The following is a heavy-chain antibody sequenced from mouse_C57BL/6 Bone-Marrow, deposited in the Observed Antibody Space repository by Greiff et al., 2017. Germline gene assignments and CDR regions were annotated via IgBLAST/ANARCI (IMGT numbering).Heavy chain of an antibody. V-gene: IGHV1-81*01. Sequence: VQLQQSGAELARPGASVKLSCKASGYTFTSYGISWVKQRTGQGLEWIGEIYPRSGNTYYNEKFKGKATLTADKSSSTAYMELRSLTSEDSAVYFCARSGRGENYAMDYWGQGTSVIVSS. J-gene: IGHJ4*01. CDR1: GYTFTSYG. CDR2: IYPRSGNT. CDR3: ARSGRGENYAMDY.